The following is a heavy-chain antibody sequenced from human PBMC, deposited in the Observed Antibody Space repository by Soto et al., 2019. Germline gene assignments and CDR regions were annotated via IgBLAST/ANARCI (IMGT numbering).Heavy chain of an antibody. CDR2: ISAYNGNT. Sequence: GASVKVSCKASGYTFTSYGISWVRQAPGQGLEWMGWISAYNGNTNYAQKLQGRVTMTTDTSTSTAYMELRSLRSDDTAVYYCAKSITMVRGVPNWFDPWGQGTLVTVSS. CDR1: GYTFTSYG. D-gene: IGHD3-10*01. CDR3: AKSITMVRGVPNWFDP. V-gene: IGHV1-18*01. J-gene: IGHJ5*02.